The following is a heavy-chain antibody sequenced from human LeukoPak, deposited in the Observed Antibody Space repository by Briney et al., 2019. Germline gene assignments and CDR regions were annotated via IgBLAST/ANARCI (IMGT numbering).Heavy chain of an antibody. CDR2: INHSGST. CDR1: GGSVSSRGYY. CDR3: ARGPQLGSHYYDESGASDY. Sequence: SQTLSLTCTVSGGSVSSRGYYWSWIRQPPGKGLEWIGEINHSGSTNFNPSLKSRVTISVDTSKNQFSLKLSSVTAADTAVYYCARGPQLGSHYYDESGASDYWGQGTLVTVSS. J-gene: IGHJ4*02. V-gene: IGHV4-34*01. D-gene: IGHD3-22*01.